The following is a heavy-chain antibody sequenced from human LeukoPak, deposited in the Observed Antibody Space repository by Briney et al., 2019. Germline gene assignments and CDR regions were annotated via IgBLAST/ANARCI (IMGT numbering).Heavy chain of an antibody. V-gene: IGHV1-69*13. CDR2: IFPIFGTA. Sequence: SVKVSCKASGGTFSSYAISWVRQATGQGLEWMGGIFPIFGTANYAQKFQGRVTITADESTSTAYMELSSLRSEDTAVYYCARADYGGNPFDYWGQGTLVTVSS. J-gene: IGHJ4*02. CDR3: ARADYGGNPFDY. CDR1: GGTFSSYA. D-gene: IGHD4-23*01.